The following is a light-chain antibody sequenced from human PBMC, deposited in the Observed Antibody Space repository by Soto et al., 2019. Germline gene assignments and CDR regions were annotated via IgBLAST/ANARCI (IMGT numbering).Light chain of an antibody. CDR2: AAS. V-gene: IGKV1-39*01. J-gene: IGKJ5*01. CDR1: QTISSW. CDR3: QQSYSTLIT. Sequence: DIQITQSPSTLSGSVGDRVTITCRASQTISSWLAWYQQKPGKAPKLLIYAASSLQSGVPSRFSGSGSGTDFTLAISSLQPEDFATYYCQQSYSTLITSCQRTRLE.